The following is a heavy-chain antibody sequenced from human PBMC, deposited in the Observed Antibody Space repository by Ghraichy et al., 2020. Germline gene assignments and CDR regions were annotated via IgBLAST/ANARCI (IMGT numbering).Heavy chain of an antibody. J-gene: IGHJ3*02. D-gene: IGHD4-17*01. V-gene: IGHV3-7*03. CDR2: IKQDGSDK. Sequence: SCAASGFTFTRYYMTWVRQAPGKGLEWVANIKQDGSDKFYLDSVRGRFTISRDNAKNSVYLQMYSLRAEDTAVYYCAAENDFGARGSAFDIWGHGTMVTVSS. CDR3: AAENDFGARGSAFDI. CDR1: GFTFTRYY.